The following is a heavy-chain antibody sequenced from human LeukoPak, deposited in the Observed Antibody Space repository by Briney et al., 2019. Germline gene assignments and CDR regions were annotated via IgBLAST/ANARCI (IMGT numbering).Heavy chain of an antibody. Sequence: SETPSLTCGVSGDSITSDYCWAWIRQPPGKGLVWIGSVYRSGSPSYNPSLKGRVTISMDPSENEFSLNLYFVTAADTAMYYCARHPYGLLREGWFDPWGQGTLVTVSS. J-gene: IGHJ5*02. CDR2: VYRSGSP. V-gene: IGHV4-38-2*01. CDR1: GDSITSDYC. D-gene: IGHD2-15*01. CDR3: ARHPYGLLREGWFDP.